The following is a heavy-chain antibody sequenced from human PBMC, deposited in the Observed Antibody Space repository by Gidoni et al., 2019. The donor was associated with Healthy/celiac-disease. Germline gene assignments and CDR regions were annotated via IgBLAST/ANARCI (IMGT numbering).Heavy chain of an antibody. CDR3: AKSRGMILYYFDY. V-gene: IGHV3-23*01. D-gene: IGHD3-16*01. Sequence: VQLLASGGGLVQPGGSLRLSCAASGLTFRSYGMNWVRQAPGKGLEWVSTISGSYGSTYSADSVKGRFTISRDNSKNTLYLQMNSLRAEDTAVYYCAKSRGMILYYFDYWGQGTLVTVSS. CDR1: GLTFRSYG. J-gene: IGHJ4*02. CDR2: ISGSYGST.